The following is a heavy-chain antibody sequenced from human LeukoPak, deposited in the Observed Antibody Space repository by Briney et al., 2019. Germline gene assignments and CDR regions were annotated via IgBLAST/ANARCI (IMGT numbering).Heavy chain of an antibody. CDR3: ARGDLIAAAGPFDY. V-gene: IGHV1-46*01. CDR2: INPSGGST. J-gene: IGHJ4*02. Sequence: ASVKVSCKASGYPFTSYAISWVRQAPGQGLEWMGIINPSGGSTSYAQKFQGRVTMTRDTSTSTVYMELSSLRSEDTAVYYCARGDLIAAAGPFDYWGQGTLVTVSS. CDR1: GYPFTSYA. D-gene: IGHD6-13*01.